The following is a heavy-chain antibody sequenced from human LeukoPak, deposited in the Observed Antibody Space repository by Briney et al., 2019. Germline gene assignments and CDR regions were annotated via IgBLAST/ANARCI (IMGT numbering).Heavy chain of an antibody. D-gene: IGHD4-23*01. CDR2: INHSGST. Sequence: PSEXLSLTCAVYGGSFSGYYWSWVRRPPGKGLEWIGEINHSGSTNYNPSLKSRVTISVDTSKNQFSLKLSSVTAADTAVYYCARSPRWDYWGQGTLVTVSS. CDR1: GGSFSGYY. CDR3: ARSPRWDY. J-gene: IGHJ4*02. V-gene: IGHV4-34*01.